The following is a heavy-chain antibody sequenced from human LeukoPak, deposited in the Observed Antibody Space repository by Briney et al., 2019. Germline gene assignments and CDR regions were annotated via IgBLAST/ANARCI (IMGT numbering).Heavy chain of an antibody. V-gene: IGHV3-33*01. CDR1: GFTFSSNG. CDR3: ARGQASGRSYSGIDY. D-gene: IGHD1-26*01. Sequence: GGSLRLSCAVSGFTFSSNGMHWVRQAPGKGLEWVAVIRYDGSTKHYTDSVKGRFTISRDNSKNTLYLEMNSLRAGDTAVYYCARGQASGRSYSGIDYWGQGTLVTVSS. J-gene: IGHJ4*02. CDR2: IRYDGSTK.